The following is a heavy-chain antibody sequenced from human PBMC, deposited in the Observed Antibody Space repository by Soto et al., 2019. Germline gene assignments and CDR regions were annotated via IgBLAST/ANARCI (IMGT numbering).Heavy chain of an antibody. J-gene: IGHJ6*02. D-gene: IGHD6-13*01. CDR3: ARETPSAAAAYYYYGLDV. V-gene: IGHV1-69*01. Sequence: QVQLVQSGAEVKKAGSSVKVSCKVSGGTFSSYFINWVRQAPGQGLEWVGGIIPVFGTGSYAEKFQGRVTITADESTSTAYMELNRLRSDDTAVYYCARETPSAAAAYYYYGLDVWGQGTTVTVPS. CDR1: GGTFSSYF. CDR2: IIPVFGTG.